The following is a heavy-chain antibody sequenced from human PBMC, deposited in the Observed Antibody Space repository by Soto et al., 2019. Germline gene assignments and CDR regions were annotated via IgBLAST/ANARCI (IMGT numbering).Heavy chain of an antibody. CDR3: AKAPRGYSYGYGVY. J-gene: IGHJ4*02. CDR2: ISGSGGST. V-gene: IGHV3-23*01. D-gene: IGHD5-18*01. CDR1: GFTFSSYA. Sequence: PGGSLRLSCAASGFTFSSYAMSWVRQAPGKGLEWVSAISGSGGSTYYADSVKGRFTISRDNSKNTLYLQMNSLRAEDTAVYYCAKAPRGYSYGYGVYWGQGTLVTVSS.